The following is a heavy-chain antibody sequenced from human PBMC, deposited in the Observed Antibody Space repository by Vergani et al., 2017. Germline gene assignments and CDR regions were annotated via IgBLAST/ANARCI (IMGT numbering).Heavy chain of an antibody. V-gene: IGHV3-15*01. J-gene: IGHJ4*02. D-gene: IGHD2-2*02. Sequence: VQLEESGGGVVQPGRSLRLSCAGSGFTLSSHAMHWVRQAPGKGLEWIGRIRSKNDGGTADYAAPLKGRFTISRDDSKDSAFLLVNNLKTEDTAVYFCYTDYHDYWGQGTLVTVSS. CDR1: GFTLSSHA. CDR3: YTDYHDY. CDR2: IRSKNDGGTA.